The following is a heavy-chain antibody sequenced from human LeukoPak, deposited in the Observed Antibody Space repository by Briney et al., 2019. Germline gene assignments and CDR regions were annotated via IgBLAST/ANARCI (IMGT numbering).Heavy chain of an antibody. CDR3: ARQASDYFYYYMDV. CDR1: GGSISSSSYS. V-gene: IGHV4-39*01. J-gene: IGHJ6*03. Sequence: ASETLSLTCTVTGGSISSSSYSWGWIRQPPGKGLEWIGSIYYSGTTYYNPSLESRVTISEDTSKNQFSLMLRSVTAADTAVHFCARQASDYFYYYMDVWGKGTTVTVSS. CDR2: IYYSGTT.